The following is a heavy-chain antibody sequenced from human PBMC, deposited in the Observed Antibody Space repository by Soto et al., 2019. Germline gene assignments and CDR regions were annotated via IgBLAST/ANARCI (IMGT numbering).Heavy chain of an antibody. CDR1: GYTFTSYG. D-gene: IGHD3-10*01. CDR2: ISAYNGNT. V-gene: IGHV1-18*01. Sequence: ASVKVSCKASGYTFTSYGISWVRQAPGQGLEWMGWISAYNGNTNYAQKLQGRVTMTTDTSTSTAYMELRSLRSDDTAVYYCARTVTSLNYYGSGSYYSSDWFDPWGQGTLVTVSS. CDR3: ARTVTSLNYYGSGSYYSSDWFDP. J-gene: IGHJ5*02.